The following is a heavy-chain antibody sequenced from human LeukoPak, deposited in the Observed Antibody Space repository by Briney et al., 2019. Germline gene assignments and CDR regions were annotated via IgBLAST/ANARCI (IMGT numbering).Heavy chain of an antibody. CDR3: ARFGYVAAVDY. CDR2: IEPAGSET. V-gene: IGHV3-7*01. CDR1: GFTLSDFW. Sequence: GGSLRPSCAASGFTLSDFWMTWVRQAPGEGLEWVANIEPAGSETYYVDPVKGRFTISRDNAKNLVYLQMNSLRAEDTAVYYCARFGYVAAVDYWGQGTLVTVSS. J-gene: IGHJ4*02. D-gene: IGHD2-15*01.